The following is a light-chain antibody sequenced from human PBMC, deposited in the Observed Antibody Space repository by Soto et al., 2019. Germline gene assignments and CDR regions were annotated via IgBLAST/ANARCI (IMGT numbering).Light chain of an antibody. CDR2: DVS. J-gene: IGLJ3*02. Sequence: QSVLTQPLSVSGSPGQSVTISCTGTSSDIGAYNYVSWYQQHPGKAPKLMIYDVSKRPSGVPDRFSGSKSGSTASLTISGLQADDEADYYCCLFAVTYTVFGGGTKLTVL. CDR3: CLFAVTYTV. CDR1: SSDIGAYNY. V-gene: IGLV2-11*01.